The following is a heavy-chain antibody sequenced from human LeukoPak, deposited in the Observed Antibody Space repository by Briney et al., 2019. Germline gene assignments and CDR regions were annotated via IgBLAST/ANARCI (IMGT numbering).Heavy chain of an antibody. Sequence: SQTLSLTCTVSGGSISSGGYSWSWIRQPPGKGLEWIGYISHSGSTYYKPSLKSRVTISVDRSNNQFFLKVTSVTAADTAVYYCARYSSTWPYWYFDLWGRGTLVTVSS. D-gene: IGHD6-13*01. CDR3: ARYSSTWPYWYFDL. J-gene: IGHJ2*01. V-gene: IGHV4-30-2*01. CDR1: GGSISSGGYS. CDR2: ISHSGST.